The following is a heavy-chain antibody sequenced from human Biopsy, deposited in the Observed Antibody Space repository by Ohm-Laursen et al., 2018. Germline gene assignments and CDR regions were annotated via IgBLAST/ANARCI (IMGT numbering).Heavy chain of an antibody. Sequence: TLSLACTVSGVSISSYYWCWIRQPPGQGLQSIGYVYYTGSTDYNPSLQIRVTITVDTAKNHFSLRLRSVSSADTAIYYCARDRGYYSDRTVPGYFDLWGRGTLVTVSS. J-gene: IGHJ2*01. V-gene: IGHV4-59*01. CDR2: VYYTGST. CDR3: ARDRGYYSDRTVPGYFDL. CDR1: GVSISSYY. D-gene: IGHD3-22*01.